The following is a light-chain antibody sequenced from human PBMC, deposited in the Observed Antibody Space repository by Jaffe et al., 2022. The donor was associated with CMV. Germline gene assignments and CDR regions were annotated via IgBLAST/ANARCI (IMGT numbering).Light chain of an antibody. J-gene: IGKJ1*01. CDR2: AAS. CDR1: QSISNF. Sequence: DIRMTQSPSSLSASVGDRVTITCRASQSISNFLNWYQQKPGKAPTLLIFAASSLQSGVPSRFSGSASGTDFTLTISSLQPEDFATYYCQQSSSTPPTFGQGTKVEI. V-gene: IGKV1-39*01. CDR3: QQSSSTPPT.